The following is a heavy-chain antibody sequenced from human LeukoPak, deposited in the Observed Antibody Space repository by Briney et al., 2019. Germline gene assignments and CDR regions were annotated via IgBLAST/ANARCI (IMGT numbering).Heavy chain of an antibody. CDR1: GYTFTSYG. CDR2: ISAYNGNT. CDR3: ARLSRYTIFGVVREGWFDP. D-gene: IGHD3-3*01. Sequence: GASVKVSCKASGYTFTSYGISWVRQAPGQGLEWMGWISAYNGNTNYAQKLQGRVTMTTHTSTSTAYMELRSLRSDDTAVYYCARLSRYTIFGVVREGWFDPWGQGTLVTVSS. J-gene: IGHJ5*02. V-gene: IGHV1-18*01.